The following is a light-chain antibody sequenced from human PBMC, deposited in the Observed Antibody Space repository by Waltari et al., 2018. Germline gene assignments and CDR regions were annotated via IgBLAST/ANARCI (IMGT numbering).Light chain of an antibody. CDR1: QSISSW. J-gene: IGKJ2*01. V-gene: IGKV1-5*03. CDR2: NAS. Sequence: DIQMTQSTSTLSASVGDSVTITCRASQSISSWLAWHQQKPGKAPKLLIYNASSLISGVPSRFSGSGSGTEFTLTISSLQPDDFATYYCQQYDTYSYTFGQGTKLEIK. CDR3: QQYDTYSYT.